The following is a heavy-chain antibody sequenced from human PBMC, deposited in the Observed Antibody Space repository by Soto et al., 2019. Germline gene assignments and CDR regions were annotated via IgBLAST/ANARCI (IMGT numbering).Heavy chain of an antibody. CDR3: VHCRQQVPEDTFDI. J-gene: IGHJ3*02. D-gene: IGHD2-2*01. CDR1: GFSLSTSGMN. V-gene: IGHV2-5*04. Sequence: QITLKESGPTLVKPTQTLTLTCTFSGFSLSTSGMNVGWIRQPPGKALEWLALIHWNDDKRYRPSLKSRLTITKDTSKNQVVLTMANMDPVDTGTYFCVHCRQQVPEDTFDIWGQWTVVTVSS. CDR2: IHWNDDK.